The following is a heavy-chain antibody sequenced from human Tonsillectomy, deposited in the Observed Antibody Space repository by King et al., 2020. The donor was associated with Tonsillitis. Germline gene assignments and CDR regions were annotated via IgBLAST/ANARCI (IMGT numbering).Heavy chain of an antibody. J-gene: IGHJ4*02. CDR1: GFTFSTYG. Sequence: VQLVESGGGVVQPGRSLRLSCAASGFTFSTYGIHWVRQAPGKGLEWVALISYDGSNKYYADPVRGRFTISRDTSKNTVYLQMNSLRAEDTAVYYCARAYYYDTSRTPVYWGQGTLITVSS. D-gene: IGHD3-22*01. CDR2: ISYDGSNK. V-gene: IGHV3-33*05. CDR3: ARAYYYDTSRTPVY.